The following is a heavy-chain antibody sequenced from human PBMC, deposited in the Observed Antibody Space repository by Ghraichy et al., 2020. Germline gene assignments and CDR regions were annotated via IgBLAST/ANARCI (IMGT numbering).Heavy chain of an antibody. CDR2: INSDGSST. CDR3: ARDQKWELLGVAPDY. Sequence: GGSLRLSCAASGFTFSSYWMHWVRQAPGKGLVWVSRINSDGSSTSYADSVKGRFTISRDNAKNTLYLQMNSLRAEDTAVYYCARDQKWELLGVAPDYWGQGTLVTVSS. CDR1: GFTFSSYW. V-gene: IGHV3-74*01. D-gene: IGHD1-26*01. J-gene: IGHJ4*02.